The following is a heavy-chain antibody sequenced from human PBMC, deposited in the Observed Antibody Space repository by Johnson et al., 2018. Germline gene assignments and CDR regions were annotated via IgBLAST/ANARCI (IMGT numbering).Heavy chain of an antibody. Sequence: QVQLVESGGGVVQPGRSLRLSCAASGFTFSSYAMHWVRQAPGKGLEWVAVISYDGSNKYYADSVKGRFTISRDNSKKTLYLQMNSLRAKDKAVYYCAKFPSYYDSGGVYYDYGMDVLGQGTTVTVSS. CDR2: ISYDGSNK. V-gene: IGHV3-30-3*02. CDR1: GFTFSSYA. CDR3: AKFPSYYDSGGVYYDYGMDV. D-gene: IGHD3-22*01. J-gene: IGHJ6*02.